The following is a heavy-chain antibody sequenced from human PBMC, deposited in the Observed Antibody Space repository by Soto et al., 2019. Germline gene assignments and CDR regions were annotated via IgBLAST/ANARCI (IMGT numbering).Heavy chain of an antibody. CDR2: ISGSVDST. Sequence: PXESLSLSCAASGFTFSTYSMTWVRQAPGRGLEWVSSISGSVDSTYYADSVKGRFTISRDNSKNTLYLQMNSLRAEDTAVYYCAKDRLNWGWGGHGMDVWGQGTTVTVSS. V-gene: IGHV3-23*01. J-gene: IGHJ6*02. D-gene: IGHD7-27*01. CDR3: AKDRLNWGWGGHGMDV. CDR1: GFTFSTYS.